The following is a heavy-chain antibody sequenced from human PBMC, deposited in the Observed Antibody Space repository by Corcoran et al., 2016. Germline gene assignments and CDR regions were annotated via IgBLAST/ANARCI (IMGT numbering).Heavy chain of an antibody. CDR2: INHSGST. V-gene: IGHV4-34*01. D-gene: IGHD3-22*01. CDR1: GGSFSGYY. Sequence: QVQLQQWGAGLLKPSETLSLTCAVYGGSFSGYYWSWIRQPPGKGLEWIGEINHSGSTNYNPSLKSRVTISVDTSKNQFSLKLSSVTAADTAVYYCARGRTPVEDYDSSDNPVWFDPWGQGTLVTVSS. CDR3: ARGRTPVEDYDSSDNPVWFDP. J-gene: IGHJ5*02.